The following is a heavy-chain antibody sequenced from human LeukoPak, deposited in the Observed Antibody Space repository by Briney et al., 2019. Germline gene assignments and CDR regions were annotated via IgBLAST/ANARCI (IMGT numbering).Heavy chain of an antibody. V-gene: IGHV5-51*01. J-gene: IGHJ4*02. D-gene: IGHD1-1*01. CDR3: ALVPTGSYTGFDY. CDR2: IYPDDSDS. CDR1: GYSFTNYW. Sequence: GESLKTSCKVSGYSFTNYWIAWVRQMPGKGLEWMGIIYPDDSDSRYSPSFQGQVTISADKSISTAYLQWSSLKASDTAMYYCALVPTGSYTGFDYWGQGTLVTVPS.